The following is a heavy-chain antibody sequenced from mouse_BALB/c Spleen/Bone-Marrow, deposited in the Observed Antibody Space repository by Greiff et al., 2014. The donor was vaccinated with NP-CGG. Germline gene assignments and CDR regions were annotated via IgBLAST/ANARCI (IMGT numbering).Heavy chain of an antibody. CDR1: GYSFTSYW. CDR3: TVSLTLYYFDY. J-gene: IGHJ2*01. CDR2: IYPGNSNT. Sequence: VQLQQSGTVLARPGASVKMSCKASGYSFTSYWMHWVKQRLGQGLEWIGAIYPGNSNTNYNQKFKGKAKLTAVTSASTAYMEFSSLTNEDSAVYYCTVSLTLYYFDYWGQGTTLTVSS. D-gene: IGHD5-1*01. V-gene: IGHV1-5*01.